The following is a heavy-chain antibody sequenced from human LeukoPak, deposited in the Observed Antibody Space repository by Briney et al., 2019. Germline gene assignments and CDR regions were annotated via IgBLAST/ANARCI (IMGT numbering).Heavy chain of an antibody. CDR1: GGSISSHY. V-gene: IGHV4-59*11. CDR2: IYYSGST. D-gene: IGHD3-10*01. CDR3: ARGHPRGNWFDP. Sequence: SETLSLTCTVSGGSISSHYWSWIRQPPGKGLEWIGYIYYSGSTNYNPSLKSRVTISVDTSKNQFSLKLSSVTAADTAVYYCARGHPRGNWFDPWGQRTLVTVSS. J-gene: IGHJ5*02.